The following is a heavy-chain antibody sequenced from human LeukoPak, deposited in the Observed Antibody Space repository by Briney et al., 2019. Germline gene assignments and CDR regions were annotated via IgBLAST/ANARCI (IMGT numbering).Heavy chain of an antibody. D-gene: IGHD4-17*01. Sequence: GGSLRLSCAASGFIFSSYWMSWVRQAPGKGLEWVANIKQDGSEKYYVDSVKGRFTISRDNAKNSLYLQMNSLRAEDTALYYCAKDIATVTTYQYYYYGMDVWGQGTTVTVSS. J-gene: IGHJ6*02. V-gene: IGHV3-7*03. CDR3: AKDIATVTTYQYYYYGMDV. CDR1: GFIFSSYW. CDR2: IKQDGSEK.